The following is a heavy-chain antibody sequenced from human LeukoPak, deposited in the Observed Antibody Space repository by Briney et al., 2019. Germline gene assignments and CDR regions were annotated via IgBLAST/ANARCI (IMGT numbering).Heavy chain of an antibody. CDR1: GFTFSRYG. CDR3: GKDLLSDSSAWYLTPFDY. V-gene: IGHV3-33*06. Sequence: GRSLRLSCAASGFTFSRYGMHWVRQAPGKGLEWVAVIWYDGNNKYYADSVEGRFTISRDNSKNTLYLQMNSLRAEDTAVYYCGKDLLSDSSAWYLTPFDYWGQGKLVTVSS. J-gene: IGHJ4*02. CDR2: IWYDGNNK. D-gene: IGHD6-19*01.